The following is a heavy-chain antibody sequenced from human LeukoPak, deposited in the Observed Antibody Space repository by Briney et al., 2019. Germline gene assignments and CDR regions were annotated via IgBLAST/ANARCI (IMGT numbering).Heavy chain of an antibody. V-gene: IGHV1-18*01. J-gene: IGHJ4*02. D-gene: IGHD4-17*01. Sequence: GASVKVSCKASGYMFISYGISWVRQAPGQGLEWMGWISAYNGDTNFPQKFQGRVTMTTDTSTNTAYMELRSLRSDDTAVYYCTRDPDADYDFDYWGQGTLVTVSS. CDR1: GYMFISYG. CDR3: TRDPDADYDFDY. CDR2: ISAYNGDT.